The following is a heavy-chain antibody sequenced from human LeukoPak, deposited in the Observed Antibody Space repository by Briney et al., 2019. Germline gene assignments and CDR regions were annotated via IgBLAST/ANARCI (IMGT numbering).Heavy chain of an antibody. CDR2: INHSGST. J-gene: IGHJ4*02. CDR3: ARARMDTAMVLLDY. V-gene: IGHV4-34*01. Sequence: PSETLSLTCAVYGGSFSGYYWSWIRQPPGKGLEWIGEINHSGSTNYNPPLKSRVTISVDTSKNQFSLKLSSVTAADTAVYYCARARMDTAMVLLDYWGQGTLVTVSS. D-gene: IGHD5-18*01. CDR1: GGSFSGYY.